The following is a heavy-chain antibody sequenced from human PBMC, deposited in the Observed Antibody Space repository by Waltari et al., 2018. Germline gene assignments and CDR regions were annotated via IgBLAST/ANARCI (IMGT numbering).Heavy chain of an antibody. J-gene: IGHJ3*02. CDR1: GFTLSRYW. CDR3: ARDQWFAFDI. CDR2: IMTDGSEE. V-gene: IGHV3-7*01. D-gene: IGHD3-22*01. Sequence: EVQLVESGGGLVQPGGSLRLSCAASGFTLSRYWMSWVRQAPGKGPEWGANIMTDGSEEYYVDSVRSRFTIARDNAKNSLYLQMNSLRPEDTAVYYCARDQWFAFDIWGHGTMVTVSS.